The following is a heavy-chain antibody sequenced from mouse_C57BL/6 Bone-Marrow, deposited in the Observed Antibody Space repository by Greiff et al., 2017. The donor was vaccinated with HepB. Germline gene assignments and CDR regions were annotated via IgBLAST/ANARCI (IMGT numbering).Heavy chain of an antibody. J-gene: IGHJ2*01. CDR2: ISSGGDYI. CDR3: TREEGNWVFDY. V-gene: IGHV5-9-1*02. D-gene: IGHD4-1*01. CDR1: GFTFSSYA. Sequence: EVKVVESGEGLVKPGGSLKLSCAASGFTFSSYAMSWVRQTPEKRLEWVAYISSGGDYIYYADTVKGRFTISRDNARNTLYLQMSSLKSEDTAMYYCTREEGNWVFDYWGQGTTLTVSS.